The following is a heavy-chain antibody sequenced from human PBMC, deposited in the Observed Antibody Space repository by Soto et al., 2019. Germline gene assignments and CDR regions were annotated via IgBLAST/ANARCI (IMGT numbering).Heavy chain of an antibody. CDR2: INSDGSST. J-gene: IGHJ5*02. Sequence: PGGSLRLSCVASGFTISSHWMHWVRQAPGKGLVWVSRINSDGSSTSYADSVKGRFIISRDNAKNSLYLQMNSLRAEDTAVYYCARDGWFGELLVNWFDPWGQGTLVTVSS. V-gene: IGHV3-74*01. D-gene: IGHD3-10*01. CDR3: ARDGWFGELLVNWFDP. CDR1: GFTISSHW.